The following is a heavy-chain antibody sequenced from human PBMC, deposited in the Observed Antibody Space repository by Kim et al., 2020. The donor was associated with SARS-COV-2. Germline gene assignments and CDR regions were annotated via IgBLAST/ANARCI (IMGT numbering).Heavy chain of an antibody. CDR2: IYYSGST. Sequence: SETLSLTCTVSGGSISSGVYYWSWIRQHPGKGLEWIGYIYYSGSTYYNPSLKSRVTISVDTSKNQFSLKLSSGTAADTAVYYCARDIGITMIVVVTGWFDPWGQGTLVTVSS. D-gene: IGHD3-22*01. CDR1: GGSISSGVYY. V-gene: IGHV4-31*03. CDR3: ARDIGITMIVVVTGWFDP. J-gene: IGHJ5*02.